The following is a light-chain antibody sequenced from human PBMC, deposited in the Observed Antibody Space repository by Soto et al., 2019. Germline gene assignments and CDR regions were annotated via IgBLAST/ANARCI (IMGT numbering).Light chain of an antibody. CDR1: QSMGSN. V-gene: IGKV3-11*01. CDR3: QQRSYWPPYT. Sequence: EIVMTQSPATMSVSPGEIATLSFSASQSMGSNVAWYQQKPGQAPRLLIYEASNRATGIPARFSGSGSGTDFTLTISSLESEDSAVYYCQQRSYWPPYTFGQGTKVDIK. J-gene: IGKJ2*01. CDR2: EAS.